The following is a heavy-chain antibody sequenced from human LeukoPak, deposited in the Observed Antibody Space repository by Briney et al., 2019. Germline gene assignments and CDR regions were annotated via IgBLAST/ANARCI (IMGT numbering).Heavy chain of an antibody. CDR3: ARGLGYCSSTSCYAGDY. CDR1: GGSISSYY. V-gene: IGHV4-59*01. D-gene: IGHD2-2*01. J-gene: IGHJ4*02. CDR2: IYYSGST. Sequence: SETLSLTCTVSGGSISSYYWSWIRQPPGKGLEWIGYIYYSGSTNYNPSLKSRVTISVDTSKNQFSLKLSSVTAADTAVYYCARGLGYCSSTSCYAGDYWGQGTLVTVSS.